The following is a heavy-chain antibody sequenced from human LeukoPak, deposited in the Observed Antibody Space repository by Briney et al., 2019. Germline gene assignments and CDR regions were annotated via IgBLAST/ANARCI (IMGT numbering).Heavy chain of an antibody. CDR3: ARDFDSFIAAAGLDAFDI. J-gene: IGHJ3*02. CDR1: GYTFTSYG. D-gene: IGHD6-13*01. CDR2: ISAYNGNT. V-gene: IGHV1-18*01. Sequence: ASVKVSCKASGYTFTSYGISWVRQAPGQGLEWMGWISAYNGNTNYAQKLQGRVTMTTDTSTSTAYMELRSLRSDDTAMYYCARDFDSFIAAAGLDAFDIWGQGTMVTVSS.